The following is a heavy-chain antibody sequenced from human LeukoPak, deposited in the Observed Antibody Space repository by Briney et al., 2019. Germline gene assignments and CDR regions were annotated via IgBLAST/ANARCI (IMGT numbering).Heavy chain of an antibody. V-gene: IGHV3-73*01. D-gene: IGHD1-26*01. CDR2: IGVKTNNYAT. Sequence: GGSLKLSCAASGFTFSASDMHWVRQASGKGLEWVGRIGVKTNNYATAYGASVRGRFTISRDDSKNTACLQMNSLRTEDTAIYYCTYYRRDPAGYYYGMDVWPGDHSYRLL. CDR1: GFTFSASD. J-gene: IGHJ6*02. CDR3: TYYRRDPAGYYYGMDV.